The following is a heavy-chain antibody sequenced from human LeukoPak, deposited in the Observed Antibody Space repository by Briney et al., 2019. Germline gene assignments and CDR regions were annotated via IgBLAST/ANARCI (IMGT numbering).Heavy chain of an antibody. CDR1: GGSFSGYY. CDR3: ATQGYYDSSGPGAGPSKDV. Sequence: SETLSLTCAVYGGSFSGYYWSWIRQPPGKGLEWIGEINHSGSTNYNPSLKSRVTMSVDTSKNQFSLKLSSVTAADTAVYYCATQGYYDSSGPGAGPSKDVWGQGTTVTVSS. CDR2: INHSGST. V-gene: IGHV4-34*01. D-gene: IGHD3-22*01. J-gene: IGHJ6*02.